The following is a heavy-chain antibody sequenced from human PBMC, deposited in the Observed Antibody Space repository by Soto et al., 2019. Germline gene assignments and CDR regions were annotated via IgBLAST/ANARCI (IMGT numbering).Heavy chain of an antibody. J-gene: IGHJ6*02. Sequence: EVQLVESGGGLVKPGGSLRLSCVASAFTFNNFPMHWVRQAPGKGLQWLASITTTSTYKYCADSVKGRFSISRDNAKNSLYLELTNLRSEDTAVYYCAREKCSSTSCNHGMDVWGLGTTVTVSS. CDR3: AREKCSSTSCNHGMDV. CDR2: ITTTSTYK. V-gene: IGHV3-21*01. D-gene: IGHD2-2*01. CDR1: AFTFNNFP.